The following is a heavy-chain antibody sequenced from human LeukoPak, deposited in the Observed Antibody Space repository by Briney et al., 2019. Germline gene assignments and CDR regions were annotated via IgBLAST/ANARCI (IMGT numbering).Heavy chain of an antibody. Sequence: PSETLSLTCAVYGGSFSVYYWSWIRQPPGKGLEWIGEINHSGSTNYNPSLKSRVTISVDTSKNQFSLKLSSVTAADTAVYYCAGPRLRLNYWGQGTLVTVSS. J-gene: IGHJ4*02. CDR2: INHSGST. CDR3: AGPRLRLNY. V-gene: IGHV4-34*01. CDR1: GGSFSVYY. D-gene: IGHD5-12*01.